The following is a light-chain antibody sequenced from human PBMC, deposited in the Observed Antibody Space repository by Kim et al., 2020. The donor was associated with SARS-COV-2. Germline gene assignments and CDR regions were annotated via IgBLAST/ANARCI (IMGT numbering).Light chain of an antibody. CDR1: KLGDKY. Sequence: VSPGQTASITCSGDKLGDKYACWYHQKPGQSPVVVIYQDSKRPSGIPGRFSGSNSGNTATLTISGTQAMDEADYYCQAWDSSTVVFGGGTQLTVL. V-gene: IGLV3-1*01. CDR3: QAWDSSTVV. J-gene: IGLJ2*01. CDR2: QDS.